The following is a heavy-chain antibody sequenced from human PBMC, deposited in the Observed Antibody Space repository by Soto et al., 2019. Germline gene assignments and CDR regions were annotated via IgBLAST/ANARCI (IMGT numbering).Heavy chain of an antibody. Sequence: QVQLVQSGAEVKKPGSSVKVSCKASGGTFRSYAISWVRQAPGQGLEWMGGIIPIFGTANYAQKFQGRVTVTADESTSTAYMALSSLRSEDTAVYYCASVSGPSYFYDSPCQHWGKGTLVTVSS. D-gene: IGHD3-22*01. CDR3: ASVSGPSYFYDSPCQH. CDR1: GGTFRSYA. CDR2: IIPIFGTA. V-gene: IGHV1-69*01. J-gene: IGHJ1*01.